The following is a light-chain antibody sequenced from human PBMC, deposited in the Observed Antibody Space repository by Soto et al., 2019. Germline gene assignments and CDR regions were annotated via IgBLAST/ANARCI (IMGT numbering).Light chain of an antibody. CDR1: QSVSSS. Sequence: EIVFAQSPATLSVSPGETATLSCRASQSVSSSLAWYQQTPGRAPRLLIYGASTRATGIPARFSGSGSGTEFTLTISNLQSEDFAVYFCQQYHNWPPITFGQGTRLEIK. CDR2: GAS. J-gene: IGKJ5*01. CDR3: QQYHNWPPIT. V-gene: IGKV3D-15*01.